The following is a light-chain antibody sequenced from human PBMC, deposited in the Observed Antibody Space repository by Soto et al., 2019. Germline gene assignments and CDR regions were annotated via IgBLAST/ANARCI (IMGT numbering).Light chain of an antibody. Sequence: DIQMTQSPPSLSASVGDRVTITCQASQDIGNSLNWFQHKPGKAPNLVIYDASNLEIGVPSRFSGSGSGTDFTFTISSLRPEDIATYYCQKSVHLPLFGPGTKVESK. V-gene: IGKV1-33*01. CDR1: QDIGNS. CDR2: DAS. CDR3: QKSVHLPL. J-gene: IGKJ3*01.